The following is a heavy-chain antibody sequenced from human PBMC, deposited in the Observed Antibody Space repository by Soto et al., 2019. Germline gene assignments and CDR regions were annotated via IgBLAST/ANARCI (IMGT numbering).Heavy chain of an antibody. CDR1: GGSISGSY. V-gene: IGHV4-59*01. D-gene: IGHD6-19*01. Sequence: PWETLSLTCSVSGGSISGSYWSWIRQSPGKGLEWLGYVYYTGSTNYGPSLRSRVSISVDTSKNEFSLRLSSVTAADTAVYFCARSVAVPGAHIDYWGQGTQVTVSS. CDR2: VYYTGST. CDR3: ARSVAVPGAHIDY. J-gene: IGHJ4*02.